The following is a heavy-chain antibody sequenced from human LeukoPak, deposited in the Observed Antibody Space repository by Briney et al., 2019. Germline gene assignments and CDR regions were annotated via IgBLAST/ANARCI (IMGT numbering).Heavy chain of an antibody. CDR2: IYYSGST. J-gene: IGHJ6*02. D-gene: IGHD3-3*01. CDR1: GGSISSGGYY. V-gene: IGHV4-31*03. Sequence: PSETLSLTCTVSGGSISSGGYYWSWIRQHPGKGLEWIGYIYYSGSTYYNPSLKSRVTISVDTSKNQFSLKLSSVTAADTAVYYCARGPPRYDFWSGPRRTNTRYYYGMDVWGQGTTVTVSS. CDR3: ARGPPRYDFWSGPRRTNTRYYYGMDV.